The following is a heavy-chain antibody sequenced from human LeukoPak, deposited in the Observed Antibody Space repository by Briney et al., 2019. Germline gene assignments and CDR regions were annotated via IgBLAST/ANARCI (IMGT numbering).Heavy chain of an antibody. J-gene: IGHJ2*01. CDR2: ISDSGGTT. CDR3: ARTLFRIWYFDL. Sequence: GGSLRLSCEASGVTFSSSAMGWVRQAPGKGLEGVSGISDSGGTTSYPHSLPARFTMSRHNFNNTLYLQMNSLRADDTAVYYCARTLFRIWYFDLWGRGTLVTVSS. D-gene: IGHD2-21*01. V-gene: IGHV3-23*01. CDR1: GVTFSSSA.